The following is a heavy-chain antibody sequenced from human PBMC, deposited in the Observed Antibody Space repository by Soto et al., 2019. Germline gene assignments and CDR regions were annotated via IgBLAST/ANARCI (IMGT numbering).Heavy chain of an antibody. Sequence: QVQLVQSGAEVKKPGSSVKVSCKASGGTFSSYAISWVRQAPGQGLEWMGGIIPIFGTANYAQKFQGRVTITADESTSTAYMELSSLRSEDTAVYYCARDRSVLELPCSYYYYGMDVWGQGTTVTVSS. CDR2: IIPIFGTA. J-gene: IGHJ6*02. V-gene: IGHV1-69*01. CDR1: GGTFSSYA. CDR3: ARDRSVLELPCSYYYYGMDV. D-gene: IGHD1-7*01.